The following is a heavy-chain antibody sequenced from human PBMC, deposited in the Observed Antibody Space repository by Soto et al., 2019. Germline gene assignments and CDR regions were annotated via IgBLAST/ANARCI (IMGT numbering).Heavy chain of an antibody. Sequence: QVQLVESGGGVVQPGRSLRLSCAASGFTFSSYGMHWVRQAPGKGLEWVAVIWYDGSNKYYADSGKGRFSISRDNSKNTLYLQMNSLRAEDTAVYYCARDAEQWLGEYALDYWGQGTLVTVSS. CDR1: GFTFSSYG. CDR2: IWYDGSNK. J-gene: IGHJ4*02. V-gene: IGHV3-33*01. CDR3: ARDAEQWLGEYALDY. D-gene: IGHD6-19*01.